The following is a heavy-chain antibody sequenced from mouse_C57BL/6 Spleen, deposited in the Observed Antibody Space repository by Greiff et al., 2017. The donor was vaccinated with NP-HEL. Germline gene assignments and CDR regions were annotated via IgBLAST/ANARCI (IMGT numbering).Heavy chain of an antibody. Sequence: EVQLQESGGGLVKPGGSLKLSCAASGFTFSDYGMHWVRQAPEKGLEWVAYISSGSSTIYYADTVKGRFTISRDNAKNTLFLQMTSLRSEDTAMYYCAREGSFYAMDYWGQGTSVTVSS. D-gene: IGHD1-1*02. J-gene: IGHJ4*01. CDR1: GFTFSDYG. CDR2: ISSGSSTI. CDR3: AREGSFYAMDY. V-gene: IGHV5-17*01.